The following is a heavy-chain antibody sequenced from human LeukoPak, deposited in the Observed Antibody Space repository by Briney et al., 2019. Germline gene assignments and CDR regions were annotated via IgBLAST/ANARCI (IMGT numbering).Heavy chain of an antibody. V-gene: IGHV3-30-3*01. J-gene: IGHJ3*02. CDR3: AREDDTAAFDI. Sequence: GGSLRLSCAASGFTFSSYAMHWVRQAPGKGLEWVAVILYDGSNKYYADSVKGRFTISRDNSKNTLYLQMNSLRAEDTAVYYCAREDDTAAFDIWGQGTMVTVSS. D-gene: IGHD3-9*01. CDR2: ILYDGSNK. CDR1: GFTFSSYA.